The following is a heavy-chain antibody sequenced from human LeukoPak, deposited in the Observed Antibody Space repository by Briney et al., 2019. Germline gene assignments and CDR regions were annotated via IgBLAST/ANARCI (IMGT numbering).Heavy chain of an antibody. CDR1: GYSFTNYW. CDR2: IYPGDSDN. D-gene: IGHD3-10*01. V-gene: IGHV5-51*01. Sequence: GESLKISCKGSGYSFTNYWIGWVRQMPGKGLEWMGIIYPGDSDNRYSPSFQGQVTISADKSISTAYLQWSSLKASDTAMYYCARELRTMVRGVIILFDYWGQGTLVTVSS. CDR3: ARELRTMVRGVIILFDY. J-gene: IGHJ4*02.